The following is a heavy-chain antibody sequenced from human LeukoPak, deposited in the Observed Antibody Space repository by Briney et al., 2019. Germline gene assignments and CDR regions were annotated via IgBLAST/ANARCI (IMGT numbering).Heavy chain of an antibody. CDR1: GFTFSTFN. J-gene: IGHJ4*02. V-gene: IGHV3-30*18. CDR3: AKSYYYHSGSFDY. Sequence: GGSLRLSCAASGFTFSTFNMHWVRQAPGKGLEWVAVFSSDGRSTFYAENVQGRFTLSRDNSKNPLSLQMNSLRAEDTAVYYCAKSYYYHSGSFDYWGQGTLVTVSS. CDR2: FSSDGRST. D-gene: IGHD3-10*01.